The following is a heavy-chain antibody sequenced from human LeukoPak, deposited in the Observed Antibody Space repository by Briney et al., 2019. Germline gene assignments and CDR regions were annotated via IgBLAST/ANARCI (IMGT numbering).Heavy chain of an antibody. J-gene: IGHJ4*02. V-gene: IGHV1-2*02. CDR2: INPNSGGT. Sequence: GRSLRLSCAASGFTFSNYIMHWVRQAPGQGLEWMGWINPNSGGTNYAQKFQGRVTMTRDTSISTAYMELSRLRSDDTAVYYCARDLYDFWSGSNYWGQGTLVTVSS. CDR1: GFTFSNYI. CDR3: ARDLYDFWSGSNY. D-gene: IGHD3-3*01.